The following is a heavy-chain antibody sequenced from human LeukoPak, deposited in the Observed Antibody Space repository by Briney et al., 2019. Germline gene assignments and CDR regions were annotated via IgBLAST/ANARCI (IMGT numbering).Heavy chain of an antibody. D-gene: IGHD4-17*01. CDR2: ISGSGGST. CDR3: AKTSRYGDYKFDY. Sequence: PGGSLRLSCAASGFTFSSYAMSWVRQAPGKGLEWVSAISGSGGSTYYADSVKGRFTISRDDSKNTLYLQMNSLRAEDTAVYYSAKTSRYGDYKFDYWGQGTLVTVSS. CDR1: GFTFSSYA. V-gene: IGHV3-23*01. J-gene: IGHJ4*02.